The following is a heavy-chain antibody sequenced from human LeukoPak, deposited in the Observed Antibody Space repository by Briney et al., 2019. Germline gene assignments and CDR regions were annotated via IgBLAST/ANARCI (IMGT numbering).Heavy chain of an antibody. CDR3: ARAGRWEGRPHAFDI. V-gene: IGHV4-59*01. D-gene: IGHD1-26*01. J-gene: IGHJ3*02. CDR2: IYYSGIT. Sequence: NPSETLSLTCTVSGGSISSYYWSWIRQPPGKGLEWIGYIYYSGITNYNPSLKSRVTISVGTSKSQFSLKLTSVTAADTALYYCARAGRWEGRPHAFDIWGRGTMVTVSS. CDR1: GGSISSYY.